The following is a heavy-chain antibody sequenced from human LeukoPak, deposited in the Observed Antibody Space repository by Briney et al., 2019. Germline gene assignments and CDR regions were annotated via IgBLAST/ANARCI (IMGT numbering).Heavy chain of an antibody. D-gene: IGHD6-19*01. J-gene: IGHJ5*02. Sequence: GGSLRLSCAASGFTFSSYWMHWVRQAPGKGLVWVSRINSDGSSTSYADSVKGRFTISRDNAKNTLYLQMNSLRAEDTAVYYCARRRAVAGSYWFDPGAREPWSPSPQ. V-gene: IGHV3-74*01. CDR2: INSDGSST. CDR3: ARRRAVAGSYWFDP. CDR1: GFTFSSYW.